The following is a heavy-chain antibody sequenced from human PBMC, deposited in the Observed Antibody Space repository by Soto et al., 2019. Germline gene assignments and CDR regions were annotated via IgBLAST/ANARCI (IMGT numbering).Heavy chain of an antibody. Sequence: ASVKVSCKASGHTPTSHYIHWVRQAPGQGLEWMGIISPSGGSTSYAQKFQGRVTMTKDTSTSTVYMELSSLRSENTAVYYCARRDCSSGSCLGLDPWGQGTLVTVSS. CDR2: ISPSGGST. CDR3: ARRDCSSGSCLGLDP. V-gene: IGHV1-46*03. J-gene: IGHJ5*02. D-gene: IGHD2-15*01. CDR1: GHTPTSHY.